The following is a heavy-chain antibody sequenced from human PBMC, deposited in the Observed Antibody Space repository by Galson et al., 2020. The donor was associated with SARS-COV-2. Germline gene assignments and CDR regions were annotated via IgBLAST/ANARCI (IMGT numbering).Heavy chain of an antibody. CDR2: VYPSGPT. CDR1: GYSVSTTNY. V-gene: IGHV4-38-2*02. Sequence: SETLSLTCTVSGYSVSTTNYWGWVRQPPGRGLEWIGSVYPSGPTYYHPSLKRRVTISVDTSKNQFSLRLDSVTAADTALYYCARQGVNMIVLVTVPGWYFDLWGRGTLVTVSS. J-gene: IGHJ2*01. CDR3: ARQGVNMIVLVTVPGWYFDL. D-gene: IGHD3-22*01.